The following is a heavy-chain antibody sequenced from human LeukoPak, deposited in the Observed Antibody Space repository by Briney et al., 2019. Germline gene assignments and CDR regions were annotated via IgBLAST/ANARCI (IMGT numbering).Heavy chain of an antibody. D-gene: IGHD6-13*01. CDR1: GFTFSSYW. V-gene: IGHV3-7*01. CDR3: ARPLGRIAAFNDY. Sequence: GGSLRLSCAASGFTFSSYWMSWVRQAPGKGLEWVANIKQDGSEKYYVDSVKGRFTISRDNAKNSLYLQMNSLRAEDTVVYYCARPLGRIAAFNDYWGQGTLVTVSS. CDR2: IKQDGSEK. J-gene: IGHJ4*02.